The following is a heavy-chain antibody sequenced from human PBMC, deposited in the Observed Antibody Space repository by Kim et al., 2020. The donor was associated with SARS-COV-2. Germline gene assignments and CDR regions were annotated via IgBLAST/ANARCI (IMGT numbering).Heavy chain of an antibody. D-gene: IGHD3-10*01. J-gene: IGHJ5*02. V-gene: IGHV1-18*01. CDR3: ARASDLRNWFDP. Sequence: YAPKLQGRVTMTTDTSTSTAYMELRGLRSDDTAVYYCARASDLRNWFDPWGQGTLVTVSS.